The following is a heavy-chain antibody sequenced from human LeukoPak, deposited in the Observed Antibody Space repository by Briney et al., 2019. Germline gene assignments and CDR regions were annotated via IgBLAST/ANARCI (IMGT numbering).Heavy chain of an antibody. CDR2: MNPNSADT. J-gene: IGHJ4*02. D-gene: IGHD1-26*01. Sequence: ASVKVSCKASGGTFSSYAINWVRQATGQGLEWMGWMNPNSADTGYAQKFQGRVTMTRNTSISTAYMELSSLRSEDTAVYYCTRHPVGALRDWGQGTLVTVSS. CDR3: TRHPVGALRD. V-gene: IGHV1-8*02. CDR1: GGTFSSYA.